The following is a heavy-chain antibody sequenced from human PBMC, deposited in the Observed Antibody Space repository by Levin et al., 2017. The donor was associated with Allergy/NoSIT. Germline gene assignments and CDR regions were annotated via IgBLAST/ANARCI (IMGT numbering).Heavy chain of an antibody. CDR1: GFTFSNAW. CDR3: TTDQQLLVLDAFDI. J-gene: IGHJ3*02. Sequence: SCAASGFTFSNAWMTWVRQAPGKGLEWVGRIKSKTDGETTDYAAPVKGRFTVSRDDSKNTLYLQMNSLKAEDTARYYCTTDQQLLVLDAFDIWGQGTMVTVSS. V-gene: IGHV3-15*01. D-gene: IGHD6-13*01. CDR2: IKSKTDGETT.